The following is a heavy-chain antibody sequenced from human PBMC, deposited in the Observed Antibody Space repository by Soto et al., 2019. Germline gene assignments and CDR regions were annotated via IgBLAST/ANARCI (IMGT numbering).Heavy chain of an antibody. Sequence: AASVKVSCKASGYTFTSYAMHWVRQAPGQRLEWMGWISAYNGNTNYAQKLQGRVTMTTDTSTSTAYMELRSLRSDDTAVYYCARVKGSGYHNWFDPWGQGTLVTVSS. D-gene: IGHD3-22*01. CDR1: GYTFTSYA. CDR2: ISAYNGNT. J-gene: IGHJ5*02. CDR3: ARVKGSGYHNWFDP. V-gene: IGHV1-18*01.